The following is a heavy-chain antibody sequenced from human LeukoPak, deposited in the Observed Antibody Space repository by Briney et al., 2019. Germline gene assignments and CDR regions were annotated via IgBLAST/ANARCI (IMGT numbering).Heavy chain of an antibody. CDR3: AKDSGSYYPALGY. D-gene: IGHD3-10*01. Sequence: GGSLRLPCAASGFTFSSYAMSWVRQAPGKGLEWVSAISGSGGSTYYADSVKGRFTTSRDNSKNTLYLQMNSLRAEDTAVYYCAKDSGSYYPALGYWGQGTLVTVSS. V-gene: IGHV3-23*01. CDR2: ISGSGGST. J-gene: IGHJ4*02. CDR1: GFTFSSYA.